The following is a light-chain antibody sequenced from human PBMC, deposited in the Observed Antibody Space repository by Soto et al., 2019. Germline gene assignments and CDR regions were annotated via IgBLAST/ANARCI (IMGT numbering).Light chain of an antibody. V-gene: IGKV1-12*01. CDR1: QGVSTW. CDR2: TAS. CDR3: QQAASFPIT. J-gene: IGKJ5*01. Sequence: DIQMTQSPSTLSGAVRDRVTITCRASQGVSTWLAWYQQKPGKAPNLLIYTASSLQSGVPSRFSGSGSGTDFTLTINGLQPEDFATYYCQQAASFPITFGQGTRLEIK.